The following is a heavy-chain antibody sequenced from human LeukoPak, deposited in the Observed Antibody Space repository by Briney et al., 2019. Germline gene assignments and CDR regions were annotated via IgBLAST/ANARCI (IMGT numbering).Heavy chain of an antibody. D-gene: IGHD6-19*01. CDR2: ISYDGSNK. CDR1: GFTFSSYG. Sequence: GGSLRLSCAASGFTFSSYGMHWVRQAPGKGLEWVAVISYDGSNKYYADSVKGRFTISRDNSKNTLYLQMNSLRAEDTAVYYCARGNSSGWYPYYYYYMDVWGKGTTVTVSS. CDR3: ARGNSSGWYPYYYYYMDV. V-gene: IGHV3-30*03. J-gene: IGHJ6*03.